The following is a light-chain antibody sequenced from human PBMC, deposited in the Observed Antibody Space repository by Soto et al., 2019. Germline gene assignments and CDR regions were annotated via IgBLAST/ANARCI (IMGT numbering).Light chain of an antibody. CDR1: HSVSSSD. V-gene: IGKV3-20*01. CDR3: QQYGISTPIT. J-gene: IGKJ5*01. Sequence: EIVLTQSPGTLSLSPGERATLSCGASHSVSSSDLAWYQQKPGQAPRLLIYGASSRATGIQDRFSGSGSGTDFTLTISRLEPEDFSVYYCQQYGISTPITFGQGTRLEIK. CDR2: GAS.